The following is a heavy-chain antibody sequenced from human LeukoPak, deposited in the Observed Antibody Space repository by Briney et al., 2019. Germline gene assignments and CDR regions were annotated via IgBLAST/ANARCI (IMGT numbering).Heavy chain of an antibody. D-gene: IGHD6-19*01. J-gene: IGHJ4*02. V-gene: IGHV1-69*01. CDR2: IIPIFGTA. CDR3: ARGDSSNYYFDY. CDR1: GGTFSSYA. Sequence: ASVKVSCKASGGTFSSYAISWVRQAPGQGLEWMGGIIPIFGTANYAQKFQGRVTITADESTSTVYMELSSLRSEDTAVYYCARGDSSNYYFDYWGQGTLVTVSS.